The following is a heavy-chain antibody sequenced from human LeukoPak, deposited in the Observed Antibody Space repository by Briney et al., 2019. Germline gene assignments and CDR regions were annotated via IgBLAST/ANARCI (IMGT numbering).Heavy chain of an antibody. V-gene: IGHV4-38-2*02. J-gene: IGHJ3*02. CDR2: IYHGGST. CDR3: AREGVSNHDTRCGAFDI. CDR1: GYSISSTYY. Sequence: SETLSLTCTVSGYSISSTYYWGWIRQPPGKGLEWIGSIYHGGSTYYNPSLRSRVTISVDTSKNQFSLKLSSVTAADTAVYYCAREGVSNHDTRCGAFDIWGQGTMVTVSS. D-gene: IGHD3-9*01.